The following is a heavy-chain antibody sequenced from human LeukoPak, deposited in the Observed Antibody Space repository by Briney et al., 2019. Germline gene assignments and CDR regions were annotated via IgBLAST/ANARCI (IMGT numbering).Heavy chain of an antibody. D-gene: IGHD6-13*01. CDR3: ARLNGSSSPFDY. CDR1: VDSFSGYY. V-gene: IGHV4-59*08. J-gene: IGHJ4*02. Sequence: SETLSLTCAVYVDSFSGYYWSWIRQPPGKGLEWIGYIYYSGSTNYNPSLKSRVTISVDTSKNQFSLKLSSVTAADTAVYYCARLNGSSSPFDYWGQGTLVTVSS. CDR2: IYYSGST.